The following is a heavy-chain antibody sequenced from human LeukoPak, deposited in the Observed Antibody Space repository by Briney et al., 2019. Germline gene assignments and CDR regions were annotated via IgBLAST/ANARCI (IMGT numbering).Heavy chain of an antibody. CDR2: MSSTGNTI. D-gene: IGHD2/OR15-2a*01. Sequence: GSLRLSCAASGFTLRDYYMSWIRQAPGKGLEWISYMSSTGNTIYYAESVKGRFTVSRDSANNSMSLQMTSLRAEDSAVYYCARSSSYFTYFDLWGRDTLVTVSS. J-gene: IGHJ2*01. CDR1: GFTLRDYY. CDR3: ARSSSYFTYFDL. V-gene: IGHV3-11*04.